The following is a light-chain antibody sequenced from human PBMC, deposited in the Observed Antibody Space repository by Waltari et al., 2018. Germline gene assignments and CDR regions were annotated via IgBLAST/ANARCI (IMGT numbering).Light chain of an antibody. J-gene: IGLJ1*01. CDR1: SSDVGGYNY. V-gene: IGLV2-14*03. Sequence: QSALTQPASVSGSPGQSITISCTGTSSDVGGYNYVAWFQQYPGKAPKLLIYDVTNRFAGVSNRFSGSKSGNTASLPISGLQAEDEADYYCDSYTSSVTRIFGTGTKVTVL. CDR2: DVT. CDR3: DSYTSSVTRI.